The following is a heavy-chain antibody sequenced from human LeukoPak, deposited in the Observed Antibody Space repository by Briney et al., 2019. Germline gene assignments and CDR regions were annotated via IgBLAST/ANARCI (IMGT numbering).Heavy chain of an antibody. CDR1: GFTVSSNY. CDR3: ASGSGSYRTPYYYMDV. V-gene: IGHV3-53*01. J-gene: IGHJ6*03. D-gene: IGHD3-10*01. CDR2: IYSGGST. Sequence: GGSLRLSCAASGFTVSSNYMSWVRQAPGKGLEWVSIIYSGGSTYYADSVKGRFTISRDNSKNALYLQMNSLRAEDTAVYYCASGSGSYRTPYYYMDVWGKGTTVTVSS.